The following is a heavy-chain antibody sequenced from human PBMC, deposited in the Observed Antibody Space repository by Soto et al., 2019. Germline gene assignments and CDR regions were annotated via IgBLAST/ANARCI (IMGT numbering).Heavy chain of an antibody. CDR2: IKQDGSEK. D-gene: IGHD6-13*01. CDR3: ARIRIAAAADHPIIPAYYYYYYMDV. J-gene: IGHJ6*03. Sequence: GGSLRLSCAASGFTFSSYWMSWVRQAPGKGLEWVANIKQDGSEKYYVDSVKGRFTISRDNAKNSLYLQMNSLRAEDTAVYYCARIRIAAAADHPIIPAYYYYYYMDVWGKGTTVTVSS. V-gene: IGHV3-7*01. CDR1: GFTFSSYW.